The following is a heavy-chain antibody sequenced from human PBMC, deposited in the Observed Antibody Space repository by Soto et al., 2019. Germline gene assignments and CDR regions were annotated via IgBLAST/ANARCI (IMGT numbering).Heavy chain of an antibody. D-gene: IGHD2-2*01. CDR3: ASGCSSTSCYYGMDV. V-gene: IGHV4-30-4*01. J-gene: IGHJ6*02. CDR2: IYYSGST. CDR1: GGSISSGDYY. Sequence: SETLSLTCTVSGGSISSGDYYWSWIRQPPGKGLEWIGYIYYSGSTYYNPSLKSRVTISVDTSKNQFSLKLSSVTAADTAVYYCASGCSSTSCYYGMDVWGQGTTVTVSS.